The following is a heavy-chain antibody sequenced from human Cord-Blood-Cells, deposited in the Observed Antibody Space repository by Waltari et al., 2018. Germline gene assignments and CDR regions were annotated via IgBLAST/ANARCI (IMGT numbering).Heavy chain of an antibody. V-gene: IGHV3-23*04. CDR1: GFTFSSYA. CDR3: AKGYYDFWSGYYLDY. D-gene: IGHD3-3*01. CDR2: ISGSGVST. J-gene: IGHJ4*02. Sequence: EVQLVESGGGLVQPGGSLRLSCAASGFTFSSYAMSWVRQAPGKGLEWVSAISGSGVSTYDADSVKGRFTISRDNSKNTLYLQMNSLRAEDTAVYYCAKGYYDFWSGYYLDYWGQGTLVTVSS.